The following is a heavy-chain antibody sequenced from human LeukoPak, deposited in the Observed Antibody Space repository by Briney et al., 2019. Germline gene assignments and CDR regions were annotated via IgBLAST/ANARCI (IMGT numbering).Heavy chain of an antibody. CDR3: ARVRWNDGFGY. CDR1: GGTFSSYA. D-gene: IGHD1-1*01. J-gene: IGHJ4*02. V-gene: IGHV1-69*06. Sequence: ASVKVSCKASGGTFSSYAISWVRQAPGQGLEWMGGIIPIFGTANYAQKFQGRVTITADKSTSTAYMELRRLRSDDTAVYYCARVRWNDGFGYWGQGSLVTVSS. CDR2: IIPIFGTA.